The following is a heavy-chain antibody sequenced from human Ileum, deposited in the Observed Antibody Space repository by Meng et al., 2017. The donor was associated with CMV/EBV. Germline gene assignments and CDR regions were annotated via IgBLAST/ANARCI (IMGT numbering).Heavy chain of an antibody. Sequence: GGYGHVYSWSWLPHPPRKVLEWIGDVHFSAHHSEGTNYIPSLKIRVTISVDTSTNQFSLKVNSVTAADTAVYYCSRVLDPFKVGNYWAQGTLVTVSS. J-gene: IGHJ4*02. V-gene: IGHV4-34*01. D-gene: IGHD1-1*01. CDR3: SRVLDPFKVGNY. CDR2: VHFSAHHSEGT. CDR1: GGYGHVYS.